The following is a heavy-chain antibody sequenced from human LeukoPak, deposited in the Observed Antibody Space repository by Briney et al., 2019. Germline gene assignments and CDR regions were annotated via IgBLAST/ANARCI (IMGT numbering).Heavy chain of an antibody. CDR1: GFTFSSYT. CDR3: ASGGDWFDP. D-gene: IGHD3-3*01. J-gene: IGHJ5*02. V-gene: IGHV3-21*01. CDR2: VSSGSAYI. Sequence: GGSLRLSCAASGFTFSSYTMNWVCQAPGKGLEWVSSVSSGSAYIYYADSVKGRFTISRDNAKNALYLQMNSLRAEDTAVYYCASGGDWFDPWGQGTLVTVSS.